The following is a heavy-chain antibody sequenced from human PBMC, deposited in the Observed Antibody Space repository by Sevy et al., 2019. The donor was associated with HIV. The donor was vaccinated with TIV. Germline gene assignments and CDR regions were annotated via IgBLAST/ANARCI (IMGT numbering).Heavy chain of an antibody. D-gene: IGHD6-19*01. V-gene: IGHV1-69*13. CDR2: IIPILNLV. Sequence: ASVKVSCKASGGTFKSSGISWVRQAPGQGLEWMGGIIPILNLVNYVQKFQGRVTITADESTNTAYMELSSLGSEDTAVYYCVRGGGNGWYYFDYWGQETLVTVSS. J-gene: IGHJ4*02. CDR3: VRGGGNGWYYFDY. CDR1: GGTFKSSG.